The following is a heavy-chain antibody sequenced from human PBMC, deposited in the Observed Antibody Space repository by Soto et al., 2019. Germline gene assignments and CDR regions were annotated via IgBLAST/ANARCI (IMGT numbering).Heavy chain of an antibody. Sequence: QVQLVQSGAEVKKPGASVKVSCKASGYTFTSYTMHWVRQAPGQRLEWMGWINAGNGNTKYSQKFQGRVIIARYTSATTTYMDVSSLTSEDTAVYYCTRDPPGVEPYTQWFDPWGQGTLVTVSS. CDR3: TRDPPGVEPYTQWFDP. CDR2: INAGNGNT. CDR1: GYTFTSYT. V-gene: IGHV1-3*01. J-gene: IGHJ5*02. D-gene: IGHD3-16*01.